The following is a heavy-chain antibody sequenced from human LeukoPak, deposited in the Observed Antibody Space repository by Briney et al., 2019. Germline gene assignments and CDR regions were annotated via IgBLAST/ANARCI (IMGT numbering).Heavy chain of an antibody. CDR3: ARDASAYY. J-gene: IGHJ4*02. Sequence: PGGSLRLSCVAPGLTLGNYWMSWVRQAPGKGLEWVATIKPDGSEKYYVDSVKGRFTISRDNAKRSLCLQMDSLRAEDTAVYYCARDASAYYWGQGTLVTVSS. CDR2: IKPDGSEK. V-gene: IGHV3-7*01. D-gene: IGHD3-3*01. CDR1: GLTLGNYW.